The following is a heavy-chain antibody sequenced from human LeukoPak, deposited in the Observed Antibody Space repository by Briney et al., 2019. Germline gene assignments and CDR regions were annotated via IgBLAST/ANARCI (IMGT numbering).Heavy chain of an antibody. CDR2: ISYDGSNK. D-gene: IGHD3-3*01. CDR3: AKDGSNYDFWSADASGYYMDV. J-gene: IGHJ6*03. CDR1: GFTFSSYG. V-gene: IGHV3-30*18. Sequence: GGSLRLSCAASGFTFSSYGMHWVRQAPGKGLEWVAVISYDGSNKYYADSVKGRFTISRDNSKNTLYLQMNSLRAEDTAVYYCAKDGSNYDFWSADASGYYMDVWGKGTTVTVSS.